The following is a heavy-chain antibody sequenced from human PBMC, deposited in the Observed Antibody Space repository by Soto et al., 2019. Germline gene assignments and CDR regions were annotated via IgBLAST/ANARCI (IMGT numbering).Heavy chain of an antibody. CDR3: AKHDILTGYVPYYYYYGMDV. Sequence: GGSLRLSCAASGFTFSSYAMSWVRQAPGKGLEWVSAISGSGGSTYYADSVKCLFTISRDNSKNTLYLQMNSLRAEDTAVYYCAKHDILTGYVPYYYYYGMDVWGQGTTVTVSS. V-gene: IGHV3-23*01. CDR1: GFTFSSYA. J-gene: IGHJ6*02. CDR2: ISGSGGST. D-gene: IGHD3-9*01.